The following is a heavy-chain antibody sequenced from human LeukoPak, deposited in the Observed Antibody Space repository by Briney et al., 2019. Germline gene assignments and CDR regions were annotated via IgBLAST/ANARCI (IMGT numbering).Heavy chain of an antibody. Sequence: GRSLRLSCAASGFTFDDYAMHWVRQAPGTGLEWVSAISGSGGSTYYADSVKGRFTISRDNSKNTVYLQMNSLRAEDTAVYYCAKDRGYSYGYGQYYFDYWGQGTLVTVSS. CDR1: GFTFDDYA. J-gene: IGHJ4*02. CDR3: AKDRGYSYGYGQYYFDY. CDR2: ISGSGGST. D-gene: IGHD5-18*01. V-gene: IGHV3-23*01.